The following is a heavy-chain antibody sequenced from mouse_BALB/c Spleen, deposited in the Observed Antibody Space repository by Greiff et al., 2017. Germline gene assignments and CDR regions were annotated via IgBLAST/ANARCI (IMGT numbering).Heavy chain of an antibody. CDR1: GFTFSSYA. D-gene: IGHD2-12*01. CDR3: ARVDYSYDGAMDY. V-gene: IGHV5-9-4*01. CDR2: ISSGGSYT. Sequence: EVMLVESGGGLVKPGGSLKLSCAASGFTFSSYAMSWVRQSPEKRLEWVADISSGGSYTYYPDTVTGRFTISRDNAKNTLYLEMSSLRSEDTAMYYCARVDYSYDGAMDYWGQGTSVTVSS. J-gene: IGHJ4*01.